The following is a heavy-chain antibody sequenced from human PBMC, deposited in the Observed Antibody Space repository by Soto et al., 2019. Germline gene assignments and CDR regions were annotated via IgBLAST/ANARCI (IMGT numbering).Heavy chain of an antibody. J-gene: IGHJ3*01. CDR2: FGITGTSG. CDR3: ARDHYYAFDF. CDR1: GFTFSDYA. D-gene: IGHD1-26*01. Sequence: GGSLRLSCVASGFTFSDYALNWVRQAPGTVLEWGSWFGITGTSGDYADSVKVRFNIFRDNARNSVHLQMRSLGDGDTAVYYLARDHYYAFDFGGRGKMAPVSS. V-gene: IGHV3-48*03.